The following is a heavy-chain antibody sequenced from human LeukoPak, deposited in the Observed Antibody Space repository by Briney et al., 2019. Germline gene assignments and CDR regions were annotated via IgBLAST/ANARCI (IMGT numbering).Heavy chain of an antibody. V-gene: IGHV3-53*04. Sequence: GGSLRLSCAASGFTVSSNYMSWVRQAPGKGLEWVSVIYSGGSTYYADSVKGRFTISRHNSKNTLYLQVNSLRAEDTAVYYCARESRMVHSRSPLIDHWGQGTLVTVSS. J-gene: IGHJ4*02. CDR3: ARESRMVHSRSPLIDH. D-gene: IGHD6-6*01. CDR1: GFTVSSNY. CDR2: IYSGGST.